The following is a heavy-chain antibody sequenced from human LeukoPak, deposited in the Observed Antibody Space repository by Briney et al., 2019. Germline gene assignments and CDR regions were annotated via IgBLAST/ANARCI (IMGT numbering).Heavy chain of an antibody. CDR3: ARDSVDYYFDY. J-gene: IGHJ4*02. D-gene: IGHD5-24*01. Sequence: SVKVSFKASGGTFSSYAISWVRQAPGQGLEWMGRIIPILGIANYAQKFQGRVTITADKSTSTAYMELSSLRSEDTAVYYCARDSVDYYFDYWGQGTLVTVSS. CDR2: IIPILGIA. V-gene: IGHV1-69*04. CDR1: GGTFSSYA.